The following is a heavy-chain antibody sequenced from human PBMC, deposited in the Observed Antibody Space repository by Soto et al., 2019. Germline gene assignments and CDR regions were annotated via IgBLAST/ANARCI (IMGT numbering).Heavy chain of an antibody. CDR1: GGSISSYY. Sequence: QVQLQESGPGLVKPSETLSLTCTVSGGSISSYYWSWIRQRAGKGLEWIGRIYTSGSTNYNPSLKSRVTMSVDTAKNQFSLKLSSVTAADTAVYYCARDHYDSSGYYYYWYFDLWGRGTLVTVSS. CDR3: ARDHYDSSGYYYYWYFDL. V-gene: IGHV4-4*07. CDR2: IYTSGST. D-gene: IGHD3-22*01. J-gene: IGHJ2*01.